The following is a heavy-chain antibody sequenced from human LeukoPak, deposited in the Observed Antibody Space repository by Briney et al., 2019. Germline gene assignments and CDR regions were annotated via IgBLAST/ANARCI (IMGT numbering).Heavy chain of an antibody. CDR3: ARDELEIGTAAAPGGS. V-gene: IGHV1-69*04. J-gene: IGHJ4*02. CDR1: GGTFSSYA. CDR2: IIPILGMA. D-gene: IGHD6-13*01. Sequence: SVKVSCKASGGTFSSYAISWVRQAPGQGLEWMGRIIPILGMANYAQKFQGRVTITADKSTSTAYMELSSLRSEDTAVYYCARDELEIGTAAAPGGSWGQGTLVTVSS.